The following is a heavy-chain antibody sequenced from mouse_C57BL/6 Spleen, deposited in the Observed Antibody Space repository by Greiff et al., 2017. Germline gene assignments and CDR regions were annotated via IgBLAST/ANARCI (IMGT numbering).Heavy chain of an antibody. D-gene: IGHD2-5*01. CDR3: ASRKSNGAMDY. J-gene: IGHJ4*01. V-gene: IGHV5-17*01. CDR2: ISSGSSTI. CDR1: GFTFSDYG. Sequence: EVKLVESGGGLVKPGGSLKLSCAASGFTFSDYGMHWVRQAPEKGLEWVAYISSGSSTIYYADTVKGRFTISRDNAKNTLFLQMTSLRSEDTAMYYCASRKSNGAMDYWGQGTSGTVSS.